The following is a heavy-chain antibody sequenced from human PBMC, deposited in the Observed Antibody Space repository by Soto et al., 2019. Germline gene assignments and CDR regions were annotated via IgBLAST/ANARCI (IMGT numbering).Heavy chain of an antibody. J-gene: IGHJ4*02. D-gene: IGHD1-26*01. Sequence: QVQLQESGPGLVKPSGTLSLTCAVSGGSMRSNNRWSWVRQPPGKGLEWIGEIFHSGSTNYYPSLTTRFTISVNKSKNQFSLTLSSVTAADTAVYYCARLYSGSYSDSWGQGTLVTVSS. CDR2: IFHSGST. CDR3: ARLYSGSYSDS. V-gene: IGHV4-4*02. CDR1: GGSMRSNNR.